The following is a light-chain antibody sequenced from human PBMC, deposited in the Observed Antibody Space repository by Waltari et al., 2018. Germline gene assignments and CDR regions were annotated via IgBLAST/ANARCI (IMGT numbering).Light chain of an antibody. V-gene: IGKV3-11*01. CDR1: QTINNY. CDR2: DAS. CDR3: QRRSNWPPTLT. J-gene: IGKJ4*01. Sequence: EIVLTQSTATLSLSPGERATLSCRASQTINNYLAWYQQRPGQAPRLLIYDASTRATGIPARFSGSGSGTDFTLTISSLEPEDFAIYYCQRRSNWPPTLTFGGGTKVEIK.